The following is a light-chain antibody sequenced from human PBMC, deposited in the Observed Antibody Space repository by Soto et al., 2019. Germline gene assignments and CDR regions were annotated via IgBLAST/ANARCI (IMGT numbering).Light chain of an antibody. J-gene: IGLJ1*01. Sequence: QSVLTQPAPVSGTPGQSITISCTGTSSDIGGYYYVSWYQHHPGKAPKLIIYQVTNRPSGVSHRCSGSKSGNTASLTISGLQAEDEADYYCTSYSSSSTFYVFGTGTKVTVL. CDR3: TSYSSSSTFYV. CDR2: QVT. CDR1: SSDIGGYYY. V-gene: IGLV2-14*01.